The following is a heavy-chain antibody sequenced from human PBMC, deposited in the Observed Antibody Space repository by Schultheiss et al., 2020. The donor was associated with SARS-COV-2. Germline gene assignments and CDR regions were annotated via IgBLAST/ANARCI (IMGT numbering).Heavy chain of an antibody. CDR2: IYYSGST. Sequence: SETLSLTCAVYGGSFSGYYWSWIRQPPGKGLEWIGYIYYSGSTYYNPSLKSRVTISVDTSKNQFSLKLSSVTAADTAVYYCAGRRITLFGVITYGMDVWGQGTTVTVSS. D-gene: IGHD3-3*01. CDR1: GGSFSGYY. J-gene: IGHJ6*02. CDR3: AGRRITLFGVITYGMDV. V-gene: IGHV4-34*01.